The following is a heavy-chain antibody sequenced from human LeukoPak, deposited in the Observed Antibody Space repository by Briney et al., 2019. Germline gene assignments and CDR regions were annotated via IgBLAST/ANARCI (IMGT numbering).Heavy chain of an antibody. J-gene: IGHJ4*02. CDR1: GFTFSSYA. Sequence: GGSLRLSCEASGFTFSSYAMSWVRQAPGKGLAWVSVISSSADSTYYADPVKGRFTISRDNSKNTLYLQMNNLRAEDTAVYYCAKPLEKYTYGGNFDYWGQGLLVTVSS. V-gene: IGHV3-23*01. CDR2: ISSSADST. D-gene: IGHD4-23*01. CDR3: AKPLEKYTYGGNFDY.